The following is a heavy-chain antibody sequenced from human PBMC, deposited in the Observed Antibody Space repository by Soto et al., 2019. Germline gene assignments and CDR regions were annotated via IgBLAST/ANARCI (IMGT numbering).Heavy chain of an antibody. V-gene: IGHV5-10-1*01. CDR1: GYSFTSYW. CDR2: IDPSDSYT. CDR3: ARPFYGGNSSYYYYGMDV. Sequence: PGESLKISCKGSGYSFTSYWISWVRQMPGKGLEWMGRIDPSDSYTNYSPSFQGHVTISADKSISTAYLQWSSLKASDTAMYYCARPFYGGNSSYYYYGMDVWGQGTTVTAP. D-gene: IGHD2-21*02. J-gene: IGHJ6*02.